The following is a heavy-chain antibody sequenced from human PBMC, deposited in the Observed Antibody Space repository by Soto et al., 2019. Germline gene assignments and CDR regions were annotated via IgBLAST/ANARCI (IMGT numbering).Heavy chain of an antibody. CDR2: INTDGSST. D-gene: IGHD2-2*01. J-gene: IGHJ4*02. Sequence: EVQLVESGGGLVQPGGSLRLSCAASGFTFSSYWMHWVRQAPGKGLVWISRINTDGSSTSYVDSVQGRFTISRDNGKNTLFLRMNSLRGEDTAVYYCARRGSSVTRGLHYWGQGTLVIVSS. CDR3: ARRGSSVTRGLHY. V-gene: IGHV3-74*01. CDR1: GFTFSSYW.